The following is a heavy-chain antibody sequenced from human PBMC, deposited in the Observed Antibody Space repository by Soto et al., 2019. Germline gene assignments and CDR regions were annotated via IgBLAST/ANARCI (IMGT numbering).Heavy chain of an antibody. J-gene: IGHJ4*02. Sequence: QPGGSLRLSCAASGFTFDDYAMHWVRQAPGKGLEWVSGISWNSGSIGYADSVKGRFTISRDNAKNSLYLQMNSLRAEDTALYYCAKELGYCSGGSCYSAGYFDYWGQGTLLTVSS. CDR2: ISWNSGSI. D-gene: IGHD2-15*01. V-gene: IGHV3-9*01. CDR3: AKELGYCSGGSCYSAGYFDY. CDR1: GFTFDDYA.